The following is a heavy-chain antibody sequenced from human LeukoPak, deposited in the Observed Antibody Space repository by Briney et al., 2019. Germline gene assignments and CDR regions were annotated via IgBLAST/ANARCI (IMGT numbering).Heavy chain of an antibody. Sequence: SGGSLRPSCAASGFTFSSYSMNWVRQAPGKGLEWVSSISSSSSYIYYADSVKGRFTISRDNAKNSLYLQMNSLRAEDTAVYYCANIVVVPAAIRRHYGMDVWGQGTTVTVSS. V-gene: IGHV3-21*01. CDR3: ANIVVVPAAIRRHYGMDV. CDR2: ISSSSSYI. CDR1: GFTFSSYS. J-gene: IGHJ6*02. D-gene: IGHD2-2*01.